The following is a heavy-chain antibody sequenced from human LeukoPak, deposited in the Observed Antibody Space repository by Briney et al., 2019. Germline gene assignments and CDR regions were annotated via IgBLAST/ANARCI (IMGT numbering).Heavy chain of an antibody. V-gene: IGHV3-48*01. Sequence: GGSLRLSCAASGFTFSSHGMNWVRQAPGKGLEWVSYISSSSSTIYYADSVKGRFTISRDNAKNSLYLQMNSLRAEDTAVYYCARDRYDILTGYYEDYWGQGTLVTVSS. CDR3: ARDRYDILTGYYEDY. CDR1: GFTFSSHG. CDR2: ISSSSSTI. J-gene: IGHJ4*02. D-gene: IGHD3-9*01.